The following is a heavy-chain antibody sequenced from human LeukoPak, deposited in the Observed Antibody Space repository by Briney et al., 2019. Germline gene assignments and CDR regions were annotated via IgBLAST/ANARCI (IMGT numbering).Heavy chain of an antibody. V-gene: IGHV4-61*09. J-gene: IGHJ1*01. Sequence: SETLSLTCTVSGGSISSGSYYWSWIRQPAGKGLEWIGHIYTSGSTKYNPSLKSRVTISADTSKNQFSLKLSSVTAADTAVYYCARDFVIAATTEYFQYWGQGTLVTVSS. D-gene: IGHD6-13*01. CDR2: IYTSGST. CDR3: ARDFVIAATTEYFQY. CDR1: GGSISSGSYY.